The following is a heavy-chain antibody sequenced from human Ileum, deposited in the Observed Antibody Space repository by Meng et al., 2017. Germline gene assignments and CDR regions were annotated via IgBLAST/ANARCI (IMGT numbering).Heavy chain of an antibody. J-gene: IGHJ4*02. Sequence: QVQLLQGGAGLLKPSETLSLTCAVSGGSFSGYYWTWIRQSPGKGLEWIGEINRGGNTNYNPSLKSRITMSVDTSKNQFFLNLTSVTPADTAVYYCARAWSSSWSFLDFWGQGGLVTVSS. CDR1: GGSFSGYY. D-gene: IGHD6-13*01. CDR2: INRGGNT. V-gene: IGHV4-34*01. CDR3: ARAWSSSWSFLDF.